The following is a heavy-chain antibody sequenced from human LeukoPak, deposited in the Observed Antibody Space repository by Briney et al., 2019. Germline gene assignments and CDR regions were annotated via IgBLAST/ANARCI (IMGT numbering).Heavy chain of an antibody. CDR1: GGSISSYY. D-gene: IGHD6-13*01. Sequence: SETLSLTCTVSGGSISSYYWSWIRQPPGKGLEWIGYIYYSGSTNYNPSLKSRVTISVGTSKNQFSLKLSSVTAADTAVYYCARSGSSSWYWSWPDLTFDYWGQGTLVTVSS. CDR2: IYYSGST. V-gene: IGHV4-59*01. CDR3: ARSGSSSWYWSWPDLTFDY. J-gene: IGHJ4*02.